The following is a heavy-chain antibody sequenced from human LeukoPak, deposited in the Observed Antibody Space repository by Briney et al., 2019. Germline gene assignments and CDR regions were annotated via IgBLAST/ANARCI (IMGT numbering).Heavy chain of an antibody. D-gene: IGHD2-15*01. CDR2: IIPIFGTA. J-gene: IGHJ4*02. V-gene: IGHV1-69*13. CDR3: ALGDCSGGSCYVGGYYFDY. CDR1: GYTFTSYG. Sequence: SVKVSCKASGYTFTSYGISWVRQAPGQGLGWMGGIIPIFGTANYAQKFQGRVTITADESTSTAYMELSSLRSEDTAVYYCALGDCSGGSCYVGGYYFDYWGQGTLVTVSS.